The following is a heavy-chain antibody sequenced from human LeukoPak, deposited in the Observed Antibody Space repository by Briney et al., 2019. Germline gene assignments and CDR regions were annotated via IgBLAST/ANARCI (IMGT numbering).Heavy chain of an antibody. D-gene: IGHD1-7*01. J-gene: IGHJ4*02. CDR2: FDPEDGET. V-gene: IGHV1-24*01. Sequence: ASVKVSCKVSGYTLTELSMHWVRQAPGKGLEWMGGFDPEDGETIYAQKFQGRVTMTEDTSTDTAYMELSSLRSEDTAVYYCATDSDWNLTFDYWGQGTLVTVSS. CDR3: ATDSDWNLTFDY. CDR1: GYTLTELS.